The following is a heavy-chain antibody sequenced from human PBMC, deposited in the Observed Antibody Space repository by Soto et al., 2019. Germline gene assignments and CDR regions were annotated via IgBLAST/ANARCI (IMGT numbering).Heavy chain of an antibody. CDR1: GFTFSSYA. CDR3: AKDTDRDQLLFGGMDV. V-gene: IGHV3-23*01. Sequence: GGSLRLSCAASGFTFSSYAMSWVRQAPGKGLEWVSAISGSGGSTYYADSVKGRFTISRDNSKNTLYLQMNSLRAEDTAVYYCAKDTDRDQLLFGGMDVWGQGTTVTVSS. CDR2: ISGSGGST. D-gene: IGHD2-2*01. J-gene: IGHJ6*02.